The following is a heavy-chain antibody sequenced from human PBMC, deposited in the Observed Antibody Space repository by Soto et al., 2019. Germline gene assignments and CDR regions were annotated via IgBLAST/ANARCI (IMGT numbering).Heavy chain of an antibody. CDR3: ARGLNTEAALDY. CDR1: GGSISSGGYS. CDR2: IYHSGST. J-gene: IGHJ4*02. Sequence: QLQLQESGSGLVKPSQTLSRTCAVSGGSISSGGYSWSWIRQPPGKGLEWIGYIYHSGSTYYNPSIKSRVTISVDRSKNQFSLKLSSVTAADTAVYYGARGLNTEAALDYWGQGTLVTVSS. D-gene: IGHD6-25*01. V-gene: IGHV4-30-2*01.